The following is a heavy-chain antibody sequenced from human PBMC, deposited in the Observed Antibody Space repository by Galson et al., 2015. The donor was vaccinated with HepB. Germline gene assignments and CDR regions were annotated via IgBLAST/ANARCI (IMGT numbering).Heavy chain of an antibody. J-gene: IGHJ3*02. V-gene: IGHV3-23*01. CDR1: GFTFSDYY. CDR3: AKGSGSTAWKYTFDI. CDR2: ISVSGDGT. D-gene: IGHD1-26*01. Sequence: SLRLSCAASGFTFSDYYMSWIRQAPGKGLEWVSTISVSGDGTFYADSVKGRFAISRDNSKNTLYLQMNSLRAEDTAVYHCAKGSGSTAWKYTFDIWGQGTMVTVSS.